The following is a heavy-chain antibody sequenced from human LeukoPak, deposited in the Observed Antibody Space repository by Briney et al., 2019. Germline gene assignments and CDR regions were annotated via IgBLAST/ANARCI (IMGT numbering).Heavy chain of an antibody. CDR1: GFTFSTYA. D-gene: IGHD6-19*01. CDR2: ISYHGSNK. V-gene: IGHV3-30-3*01. J-gene: IGHJ4*02. CDR3: AKVRAVAGLSYFDY. Sequence: GGSLRLSCAASGFTFSTYAMYWVRQAPGKGLDWLAVISYHGSNKYYADSVKGRFTISRDNSENTLYLQMNSLRAEDTAVYYCAKVRAVAGLSYFDYWGQGTLVTVSS.